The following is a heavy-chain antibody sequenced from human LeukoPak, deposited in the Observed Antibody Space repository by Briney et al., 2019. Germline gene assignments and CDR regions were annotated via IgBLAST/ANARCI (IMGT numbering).Heavy chain of an antibody. CDR3: ARSIVVVPAATGWFDP. CDR1: GYSFTSYW. J-gene: IGHJ5*02. V-gene: IGHV5-51*01. CDR2: IYPGDSDT. D-gene: IGHD2-2*01. Sequence: GESLKISCKGSGYSFTSYWIGWVRQMPGKGLEWMGIIYPGDSDTRYSPSFQGQVTISADKSISTAYLQWSSLKASDTAMYYCARSIVVVPAATGWFDPWGQGTLVTVSS.